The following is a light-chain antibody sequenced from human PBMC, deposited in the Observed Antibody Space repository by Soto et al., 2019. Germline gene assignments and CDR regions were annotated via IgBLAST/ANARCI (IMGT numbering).Light chain of an antibody. V-gene: IGKV3-20*01. Sequence: EIVLTQSPGTLSLSPGERATLSCRASQSIVSDFLAWYQQKPGQAPRLLISDASTRATAIPDRFSAGGSGTDFTLNISRVEPEDFAVYYRQQYDTSPLTFGGGTKVEI. J-gene: IGKJ4*01. CDR3: QQYDTSPLT. CDR1: QSIVSDF. CDR2: DAS.